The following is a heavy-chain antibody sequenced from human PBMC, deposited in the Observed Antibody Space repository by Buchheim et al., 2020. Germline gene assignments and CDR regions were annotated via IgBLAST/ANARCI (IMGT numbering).Heavy chain of an antibody. CDR2: ISSSSSII. CDR1: GFTFNTYS. D-gene: IGHD2-2*01. CDR3: ARDTQWVVPAAALGAFDI. Sequence: EVQLVESGGGLVQPGGSLRLSCAASGFTFNTYSMNWVRQAPGKGLEWVSYISSSSSIIYYADSVKGRFTISRDNAKNSLYLQMNSLRDEDTAVYYCARDTQWVVPAAALGAFDIWGQGT. V-gene: IGHV3-48*02. J-gene: IGHJ3*02.